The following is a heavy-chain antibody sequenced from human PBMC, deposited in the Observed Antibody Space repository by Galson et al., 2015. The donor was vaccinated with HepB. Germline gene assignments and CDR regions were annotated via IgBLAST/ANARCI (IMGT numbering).Heavy chain of an antibody. D-gene: IGHD2-8*01. CDR1: GFIFSNYG. Sequence: SLRLSCAASGFIFSNYGMQWVRQAPGKGLEWVAHIWYDGTYKHYADSVKGRFTISRDSAKNTLFLQMNSLRAEDTAVYYCARDSGNGGSQDWGQGTLVSVS. CDR3: ARDSGNGGSQD. CDR2: IWYDGTYK. J-gene: IGHJ4*02. V-gene: IGHV3-33*01.